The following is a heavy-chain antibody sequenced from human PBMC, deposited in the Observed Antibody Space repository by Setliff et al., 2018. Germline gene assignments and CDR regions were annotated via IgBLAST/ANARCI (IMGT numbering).Heavy chain of an antibody. J-gene: IGHJ4*02. CDR3: AKVLDTTGYYYFDF. CDR2: ISWDGTKT. Sequence: PGGSLRLSCAASGFIFSNYAMNWVRQAPGKGLEWVALISWDGTKTSYADSVRGRFTISRDVSKSTLYLDMSNLSSEDTAVYYCAKVLDTTGYYYFDFWGQGTLVTVSS. V-gene: IGHV3-30*04. D-gene: IGHD3-22*01. CDR1: GFIFSNYA.